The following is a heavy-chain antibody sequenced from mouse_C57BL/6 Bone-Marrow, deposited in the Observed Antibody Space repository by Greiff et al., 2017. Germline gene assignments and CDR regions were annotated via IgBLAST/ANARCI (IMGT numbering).Heavy chain of an antibody. CDR1: GYSITSGYY. Sequence: ESGPGLVKPSQSLSLTCSVTGYSITSGYYWNWIRQFPGNKLEWMGYISYDGSNNYNPSLKNRISITRDTSKNQFFLKLNSVTTEDTATYYCAREGVYYYGSSSWYFDVWGTGTTVTVSS. D-gene: IGHD1-1*01. CDR3: AREGVYYYGSSSWYFDV. CDR2: ISYDGSN. V-gene: IGHV3-6*01. J-gene: IGHJ1*03.